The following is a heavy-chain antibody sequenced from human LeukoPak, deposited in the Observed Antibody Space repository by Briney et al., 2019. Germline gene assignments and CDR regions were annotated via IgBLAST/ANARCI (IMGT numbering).Heavy chain of an antibody. D-gene: IGHD4-17*01. V-gene: IGHV3-15*01. J-gene: IGHJ3*02. CDR3: TTDHLFYGDYVSGDAFDI. Sequence: PGGSLRLSCAASGFTFSNAWMSWVRQAPGKGLEWVGRIKSKTDGGTTDYAAPVKGRFTISRDDSKNTLYLQMNSLKTEDTAVYYCTTDHLFYGDYVSGDAFDIWGQGTMVTVSS. CDR2: IKSKTDGGTT. CDR1: GFTFSNAW.